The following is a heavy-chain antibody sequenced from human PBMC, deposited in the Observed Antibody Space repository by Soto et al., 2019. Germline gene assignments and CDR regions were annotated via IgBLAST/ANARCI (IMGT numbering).Heavy chain of an antibody. CDR1: GDSISTRSNY. D-gene: IGHD5-18*01. CDR2: MYYSGGT. V-gene: IGHV4-39*02. J-gene: IGHJ1*01. Sequence: QLQLQESGPGLVKPSETLSLTCTVSGDSISTRSNYWGWIRQPPGKGLEWIGSMYYSGGTYYNPSLTSRVPISVDTSKNQFSLRLSSVTAADTAVYYCAREVPPITAHNPPDYFQRWGQGTLVSVSS. CDR3: AREVPPITAHNPPDYFQR.